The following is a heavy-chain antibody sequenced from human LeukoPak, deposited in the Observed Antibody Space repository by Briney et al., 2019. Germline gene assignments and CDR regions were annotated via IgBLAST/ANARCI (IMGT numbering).Heavy chain of an antibody. Sequence: PGGSLRLSCAAPGFSFGGYTMHWVRQAPGKGLEWVSLISWNGYSTSYGDSVKGRFTISRDNNKNSLYLQMNSLRTEDTALYYCARDSSGSLDYWGQGTLVTVSS. CDR1: GFSFGGYT. CDR2: ISWNGYST. J-gene: IGHJ4*02. V-gene: IGHV3-43*01. D-gene: IGHD1-26*01. CDR3: ARDSSGSLDY.